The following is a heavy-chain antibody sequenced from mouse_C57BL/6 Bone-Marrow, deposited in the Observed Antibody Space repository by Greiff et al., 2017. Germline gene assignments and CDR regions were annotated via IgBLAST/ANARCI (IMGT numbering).Heavy chain of an antibody. J-gene: IGHJ3*01. D-gene: IGHD2-4*01. CDR3: ARGYYDYDGRGFAY. CDR2: ISYDGSN. Sequence: VQLKESGPGLVKPSQSLSLTCSVTGYSITSGYYWNWIRQFPGNKLEWMGYISYDGSNNYNPSLKNRISITRDTSKNQFFLTLNSVTTEDTATYYCARGYYDYDGRGFAYWGQGTLVTVSA. CDR1: GYSITSGYY. V-gene: IGHV3-6*01.